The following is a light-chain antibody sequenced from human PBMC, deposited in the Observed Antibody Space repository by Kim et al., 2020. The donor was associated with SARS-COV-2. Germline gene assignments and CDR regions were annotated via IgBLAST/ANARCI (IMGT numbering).Light chain of an antibody. CDR3: QAWDSSTAV. Sequence: VSPGQTASITCSGDKLGDKYACWYQQKPGQSPVLVIYQDSKRPSGIPARFSGSNSGNTATLTISGTQAMDEADYYCQAWDSSTAVFGTGTKVTVL. J-gene: IGLJ1*01. CDR2: QDS. V-gene: IGLV3-1*01. CDR1: KLGDKY.